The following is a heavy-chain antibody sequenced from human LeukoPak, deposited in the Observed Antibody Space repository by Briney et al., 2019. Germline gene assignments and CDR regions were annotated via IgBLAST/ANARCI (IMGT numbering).Heavy chain of an antibody. J-gene: IGHJ4*02. CDR2: IIPILGIA. CDR3: AIFPTVVNFRNDY. V-gene: IGHV1-69*04. D-gene: IGHD4-17*01. CDR1: GGTFSSYA. Sequence: GASVKVSCKASGGTFSSYAISWVRQAPGQGLEWMGRIIPILGIANYAQKFQGRVTITADKSTSTAYMELSSLRSEDTAVYYCAIFPTVVNFRNDYWGQGTLVTVSS.